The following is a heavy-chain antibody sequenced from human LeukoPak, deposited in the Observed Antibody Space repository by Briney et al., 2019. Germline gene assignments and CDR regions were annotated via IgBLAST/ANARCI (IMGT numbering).Heavy chain of an antibody. CDR2: IRYDGSNK. J-gene: IGHJ4*02. CDR3: AKDASGYDFSDFDY. CDR1: GFTFSSYG. Sequence: GGSLRLSCAAFGFTFSSYGMHWVRQAPGKGLEWVAFIRYDGSNKYYADSVKGRFTISRDNSKNTLYLQMNSLRAEDTAVYYCAKDASGYDFSDFDYWGQGTLVTVSS. V-gene: IGHV3-30*02. D-gene: IGHD5-12*01.